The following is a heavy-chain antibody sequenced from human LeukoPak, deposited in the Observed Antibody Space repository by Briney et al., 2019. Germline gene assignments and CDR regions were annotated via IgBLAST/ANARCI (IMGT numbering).Heavy chain of an antibody. D-gene: IGHD3-22*01. J-gene: IGHJ4*02. CDR1: GCTFTSYG. Sequence: ASVKVSCKASGCTFTSYGISWVRQAPGQGLEWMGWISAYNGNTNYAQKLQGRVTMTTDTSTSTAYMELRSLRSDDTAVYYCARAPTYYYDSSPHYYWGQGTLVTVSS. CDR3: ARAPTYYYDSSPHYY. V-gene: IGHV1-18*01. CDR2: ISAYNGNT.